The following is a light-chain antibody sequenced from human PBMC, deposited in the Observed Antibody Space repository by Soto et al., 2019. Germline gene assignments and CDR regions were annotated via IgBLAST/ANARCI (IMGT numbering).Light chain of an antibody. V-gene: IGKV3-20*01. J-gene: IGKJ2*01. CDR2: GAS. CDR1: QSVSDNY. Sequence: EIVLTQSPGTLSLSPGERATLSCRASQSVSDNYLAWYQQKPGQTPRLLIYGASARAAGIPDRFSGSASGTDFTLTISRLDPEDFAVYYCQQYGPSPYSFGQGTKLEI. CDR3: QQYGPSPYS.